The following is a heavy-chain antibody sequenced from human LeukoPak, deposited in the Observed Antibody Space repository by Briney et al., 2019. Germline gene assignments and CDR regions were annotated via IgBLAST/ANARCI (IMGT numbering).Heavy chain of an antibody. CDR1: GFTFSSYA. J-gene: IGHJ2*01. CDR3: ARSSSGYDWYFDL. Sequence: GGSLRLSCAASGFTFSSYAMSWVRQPPGKGLEWVSGISGSGDSTYYADSVKGRFTISRDHSKNTLYLQMNSLSAEDTAVYYCARSSSGYDWYFDLWGRGTLVTVSS. D-gene: IGHD3-22*01. V-gene: IGHV3-23*01. CDR2: ISGSGDST.